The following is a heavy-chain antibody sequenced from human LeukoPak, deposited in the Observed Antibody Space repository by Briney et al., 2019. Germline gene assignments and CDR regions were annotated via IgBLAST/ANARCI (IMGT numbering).Heavy chain of an antibody. V-gene: IGHV4-39*07. CDR2: IYYNGGI. J-gene: IGHJ3*02. CDR3: ARSPRRGAIEMATIEGAFDI. CDR1: GSSVSISSYY. D-gene: IGHD5-24*01. Sequence: SETLSLTCTVSGSSVSISSYYWGWIRQPPGKGLEWIGSIYYNGGIYYNPSLKSRVTISVDTSKNQFSLKLSSVTAADTAVYYCARSPRRGAIEMATIEGAFDIWGQGTMVTVSS.